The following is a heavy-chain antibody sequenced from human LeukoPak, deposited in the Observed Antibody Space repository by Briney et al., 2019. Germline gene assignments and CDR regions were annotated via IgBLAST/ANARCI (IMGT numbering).Heavy chain of an antibody. J-gene: IGHJ3*02. V-gene: IGHV3-7*01. CDR2: VKQDESEK. D-gene: IGHD3-22*01. CDR3: ARDRDYHDDRTDYYYDAFDI. Sequence: GGSLRLFCAGSGFTFSKYWMTWVRQAPGKGLEWVANVKQDESEKHYVDSVKGRFTISRDNAKSSLYLRMDSLRVEDTAVYYCARDRDYHDDRTDYYYDAFDIWGQGTTVTVSS. CDR1: GFTFSKYW.